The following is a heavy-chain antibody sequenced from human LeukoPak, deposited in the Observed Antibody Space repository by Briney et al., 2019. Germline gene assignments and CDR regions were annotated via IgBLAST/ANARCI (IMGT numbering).Heavy chain of an antibody. CDR1: GYTFTSYG. Sequence: ASVKVSCKASGYTFTSYGISWVRQAPGQGLEWMGWISAYNGNTNYAQKLQGRVTMTTVTSTSTAYMELRSLRSGDTAVYYCARDGEGKYCSSTSCPRLNYWGQGTLVTVSS. CDR3: ARDGEGKYCSSTSCPRLNY. J-gene: IGHJ4*02. V-gene: IGHV1-18*04. CDR2: ISAYNGNT. D-gene: IGHD2-2*01.